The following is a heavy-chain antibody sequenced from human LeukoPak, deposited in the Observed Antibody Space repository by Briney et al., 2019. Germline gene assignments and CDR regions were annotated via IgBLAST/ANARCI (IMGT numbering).Heavy chain of an antibody. CDR3: AKDRSSSWDYYYGMDV. V-gene: IGHV3-21*01. J-gene: IGHJ6*02. D-gene: IGHD6-13*01. CDR1: GFTFSSYS. CDR2: ISSSSSYI. Sequence: GGSLRLSCAASGFTFSSYSMNWVRQAPGKGLEWVSSISSSSSYIYYADSVKGRFTISRDNAKNSLYLQMNSLRAEDTAVYYCAKDRSSSWDYYYGMDVWGQGTTVTVSS.